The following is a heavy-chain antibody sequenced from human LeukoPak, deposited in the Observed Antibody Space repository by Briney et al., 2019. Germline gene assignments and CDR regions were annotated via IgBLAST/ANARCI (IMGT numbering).Heavy chain of an antibody. CDR1: GYTFTNYA. J-gene: IGHJ4*02. CDR2: IHPSTGNP. V-gene: IGHV7-4-1*02. Sequence: ASVTVSCKASGYTFTNYAMNWVRQAPGQGLEWMGWIHPSTGNPTYAQGFTGRFVFSLDTSVSTTYLQISSLKAEDTAVYFCARAFQSLGGLSLPDYWGQGTLVTVSS. CDR3: ARAFQSLGGLSLPDY. D-gene: IGHD3-16*02.